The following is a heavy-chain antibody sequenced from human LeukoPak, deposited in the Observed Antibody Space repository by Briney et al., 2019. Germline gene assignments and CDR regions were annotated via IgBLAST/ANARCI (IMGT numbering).Heavy chain of an antibody. J-gene: IGHJ4*02. CDR3: AREDYGASGSSLGNLDY. Sequence: GGSLTLSCAASGFTLVIYVMSWVRQAPGKGREWVSSISGGGGSTFYADSVKGRFTISRDSSKNTLYLQMNSLRAEDTAVYFCAREDYGASGSSLGNLDYWGQGTLVTVSS. CDR2: ISGGGGST. V-gene: IGHV3-23*01. CDR1: GFTLVIYV. D-gene: IGHD4/OR15-4a*01.